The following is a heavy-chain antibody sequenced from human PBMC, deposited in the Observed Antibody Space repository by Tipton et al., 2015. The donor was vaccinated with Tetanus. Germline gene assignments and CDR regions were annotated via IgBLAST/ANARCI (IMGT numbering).Heavy chain of an antibody. CDR3: ARSRSGYFHS. CDR1: GGSISSYY. V-gene: IGHV4-59*01. D-gene: IGHD3-22*01. J-gene: IGHJ4*02. CDR2: IYYSGST. Sequence: TLSLTCTVSGGSISSYYWSWVRQPPGKGLEWIGYIYYSGSTNYNPSLKSRVTISVDTSKNQFSLKLSSVTAADTAVYYCARSRSGYFHSWGQGTLVTVSS.